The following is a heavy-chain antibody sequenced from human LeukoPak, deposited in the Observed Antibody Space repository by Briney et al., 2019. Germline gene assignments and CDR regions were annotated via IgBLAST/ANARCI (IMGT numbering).Heavy chain of an antibody. Sequence: GGSLRLSCAASGFTFSTYWMHWVRHSPGKGLVWVSRINSDGSTTNYADSVKGRFTLSRDNAKNSLYLQMNSLRAEDTAVYYCASMSASGYYYFDYWGQGTLVTVSS. J-gene: IGHJ4*02. V-gene: IGHV3-74*01. D-gene: IGHD3-3*01. CDR2: INSDGSTT. CDR3: ASMSASGYYYFDY. CDR1: GFTFSTYW.